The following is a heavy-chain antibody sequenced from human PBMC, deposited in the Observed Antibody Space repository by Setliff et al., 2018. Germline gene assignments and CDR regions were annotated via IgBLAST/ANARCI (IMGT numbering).Heavy chain of an antibody. Sequence: SETLSLTCAVYGGSFSTYYWSWIRQPPGKGLEWLGEVSHSGSTNYNPSLKSRVTMSVDTSKNQFSLNLTSVTAADTAVYFCARAVDSSGYSPYWYFDLWGRGALVTVSS. CDR1: GGSFSTYY. V-gene: IGHV4-34*01. J-gene: IGHJ2*01. CDR2: VSHSGST. CDR3: ARAVDSSGYSPYWYFDL. D-gene: IGHD3-22*01.